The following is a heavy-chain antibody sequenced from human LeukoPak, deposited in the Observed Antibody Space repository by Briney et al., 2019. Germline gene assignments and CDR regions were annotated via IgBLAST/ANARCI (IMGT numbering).Heavy chain of an antibody. V-gene: IGHV3-23*01. Sequence: PGGSLRLSCAASGFTFSSYAMSWVRQAPGKGLEWVSAISGSGGSTYYADSVKGRFTISRDNSKNTLYLRMNSLRAEDTAVYYCASRGTVTTWYYYYYYMDVWGKGTTVTVSS. D-gene: IGHD4-11*01. CDR1: GFTFSSYA. CDR3: ASRGTVTTWYYYYYYMDV. J-gene: IGHJ6*03. CDR2: ISGSGGST.